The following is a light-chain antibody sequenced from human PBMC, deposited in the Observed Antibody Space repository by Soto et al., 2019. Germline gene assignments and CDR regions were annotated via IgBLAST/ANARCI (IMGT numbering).Light chain of an antibody. CDR1: QSVTNNY. CDR3: QQYGSPPWT. J-gene: IGKJ1*01. V-gene: IGKV3-20*01. Sequence: EIVLTQSPGTLSLSPGERATLSCRASQSVTNNYLAWYQQKPGQAPRLLIYGASGRATGIPDRFSGSGSGTDFTLTISRLEPEDFAVYYCQQYGSPPWTFGQGTKVDI. CDR2: GAS.